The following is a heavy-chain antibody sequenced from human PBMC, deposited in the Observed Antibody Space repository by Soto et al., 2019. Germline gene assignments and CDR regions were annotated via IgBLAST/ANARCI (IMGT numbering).Heavy chain of an antibody. CDR1: GFTFSSYA. CDR3: GNDRYDILTGYCEY. CDR2: ISGSGGST. V-gene: IGHV3-23*01. Sequence: EVQLLESGGGLVQPGVSLRLSCAASGFTFSSYAMSWVRQAPGKGLEWVSAISGSGGSTYYADSVKGRFTISRDNSKNTRDLRMSSLRGEDTAVAYGGNDRYDILTGYCEYWGQGTLVSVSS. J-gene: IGHJ4*02. D-gene: IGHD3-9*01.